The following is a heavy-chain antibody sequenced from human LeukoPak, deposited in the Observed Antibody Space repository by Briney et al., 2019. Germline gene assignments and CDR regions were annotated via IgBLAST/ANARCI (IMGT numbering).Heavy chain of an antibody. CDR1: GGSISSSSYY. J-gene: IGHJ3*02. Sequence: PSETLSLTCTVSGGSISSSSYYWGWIRQPPGKGLEWIGSIYYSGSTYYNPSLKSRVTISVDTSKNQFSLKLSSVTAADTAVYYCASQEYYDSSGYPYFDAFDIWGQGTMVTVSS. CDR2: IYYSGST. V-gene: IGHV4-39*01. D-gene: IGHD3-22*01. CDR3: ASQEYYDSSGYPYFDAFDI.